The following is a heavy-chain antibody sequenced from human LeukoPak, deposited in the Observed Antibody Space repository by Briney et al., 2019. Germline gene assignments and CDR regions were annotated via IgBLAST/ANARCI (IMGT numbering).Heavy chain of an antibody. CDR1: GGSISSYY. D-gene: IGHD2-2*01. J-gene: IGHJ4*02. V-gene: IGHV4-59*12. CDR2: IYYSGST. CDR3: ARDAVIVVVPAAMHFDY. Sequence: SETLSLTCTVSGGSISSYYWSWIRQPPGKGLEWIGYIYYSGSTNYNPSLKSRVTISVDTSKNQFSLKLRSVTAADTAVCYCARDAVIVVVPAAMHFDYWGQGTLVTVSS.